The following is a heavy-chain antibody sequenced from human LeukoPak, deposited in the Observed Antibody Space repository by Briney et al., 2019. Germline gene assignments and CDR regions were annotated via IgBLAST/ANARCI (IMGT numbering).Heavy chain of an antibody. CDR3: APVRGVIISE. V-gene: IGHV3-30*03. Sequence: PGRSLRLSCAASGFTFSSYGMHWVRQAPGKGLEWVAVISYDGSNKYYADSVKGRFTISRDNSKNTLYLQMNSLRAEDTAVYYCAPVRGVIISEGGQGTLVTVSS. D-gene: IGHD3-10*02. CDR1: GFTFSSYG. J-gene: IGHJ4*02. CDR2: ISYDGSNK.